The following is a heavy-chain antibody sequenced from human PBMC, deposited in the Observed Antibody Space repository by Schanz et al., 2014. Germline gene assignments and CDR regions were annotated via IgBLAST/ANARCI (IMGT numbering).Heavy chain of an antibody. CDR2: ISYHGSEK. J-gene: IGHJ4*02. CDR3: AKSYDTSGYSGFDY. CDR1: GFTFSTYA. V-gene: IGHV3-30-3*02. Sequence: VQLVESGGGVVQPGRSLSLSCAASGFTFSTYAMHWVRQAPGRGLEWVAVISYHGSEKYYADSVKGRFTISRDNSKNTLYLQMNSLRTEDTAVYFCAKSYDTSGYSGFDYWGQGTLVTVSS. D-gene: IGHD3-22*01.